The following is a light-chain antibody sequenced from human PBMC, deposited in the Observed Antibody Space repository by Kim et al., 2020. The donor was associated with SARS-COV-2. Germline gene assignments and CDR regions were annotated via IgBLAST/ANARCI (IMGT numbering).Light chain of an antibody. CDR3: QQYYSAPWT. Sequence: DIQMTQSPSSLSASVGDRVTITCRASQCISSYLAWYQQKPGKVPKLLIYAASTLQSGVPSRFSGSGSGTDFTLTISSLQPEDFATYYCQQYYSAPWTFGQGTKVDIK. J-gene: IGKJ1*01. CDR2: AAS. CDR1: QCISSY. V-gene: IGKV1-27*01.